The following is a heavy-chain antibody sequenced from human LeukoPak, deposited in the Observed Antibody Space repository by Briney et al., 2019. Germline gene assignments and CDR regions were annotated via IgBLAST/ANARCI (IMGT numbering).Heavy chain of an antibody. CDR1: GFTFSSYA. D-gene: IGHD2-2*01. CDR3: AKFVDPDIVVVPAAHFDY. Sequence: GGSLRLSCAASGFTFSSYAMSWVRQAPGKGLEWVSAISGSGGSTYYADSVKGRFTISRDNSKNTLYLQMNSLRAEDTAVYYCAKFVDPDIVVVPAAHFDYWGQGTLVTVSS. V-gene: IGHV3-23*01. J-gene: IGHJ4*02. CDR2: ISGSGGST.